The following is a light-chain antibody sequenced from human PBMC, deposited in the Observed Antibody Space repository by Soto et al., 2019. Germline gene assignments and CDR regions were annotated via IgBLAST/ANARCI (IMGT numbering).Light chain of an antibody. CDR2: AAS. J-gene: IGKJ1*01. V-gene: IGKV1-9*01. CDR1: QGISSY. CDR3: QQLNSYPRT. Sequence: DIQLTQSPSFLSASVGDRVTITCRASQGISSYLAWYQQKPGKAPKLLIYAASTLQSGVPSRFSGSGSGTEFTLTISSLQPEDFGTYYCQQLNSYPRTFSQGTKVDIK.